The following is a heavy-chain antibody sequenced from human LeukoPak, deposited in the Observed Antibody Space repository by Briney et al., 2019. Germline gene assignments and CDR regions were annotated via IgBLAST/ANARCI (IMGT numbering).Heavy chain of an antibody. D-gene: IGHD3-10*01. Sequence: PGESLRLSCEASGLTFSIFEMNWVRLAPGKGLEWVSFISSSGDIKLYADSLKGRFTISRDNAKNSLYLQMNSLRAEDTAVYYCARSPGGDEGGFCFDYWGQGTLVTVSS. CDR3: ARSPGGDEGGFCFDY. J-gene: IGHJ4*02. CDR2: ISSSGDIK. CDR1: GLTFSIFE. V-gene: IGHV3-48*03.